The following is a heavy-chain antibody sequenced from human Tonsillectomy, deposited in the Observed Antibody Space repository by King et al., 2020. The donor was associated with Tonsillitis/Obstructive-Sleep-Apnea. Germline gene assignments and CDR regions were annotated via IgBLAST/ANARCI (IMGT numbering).Heavy chain of an antibody. CDR2: IYWDDDK. Sequence: ITLQESGPTLVKPTQTLTLTCTFSGFSLSTSGVGVGWIRQPPGKALEWLALIYWDDDKRYSPSLKSRLTITKDTSKNQVVLTMTNMDPVDTGTYYCAPTLGGDGELLSDRFDPWGQGTLVTVSS. CDR1: GFSLSTSGVG. D-gene: IGHD3-10*01. J-gene: IGHJ5*02. V-gene: IGHV2-5*02. CDR3: APTLGGDGELLSDRFDP.